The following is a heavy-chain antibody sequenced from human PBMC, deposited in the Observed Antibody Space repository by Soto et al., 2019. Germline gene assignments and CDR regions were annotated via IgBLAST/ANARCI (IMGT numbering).Heavy chain of an antibody. D-gene: IGHD4-17*01. V-gene: IGHV1-69*08. CDR3: ARDLTTTVVTPSWFDP. CDR1: GGTFSSYT. CDR2: IIPILGIA. J-gene: IGHJ5*02. Sequence: QVQLVQSGAEVKKPGSSVKVSCKASGGTFSSYTISWVRQAPGQGLEWMGRIIPILGIANYAQKFQGRVTIPADKSTSTAYMELSSLRSEDTAVYYCARDLTTTVVTPSWFDPWGQGTLVTVSS.